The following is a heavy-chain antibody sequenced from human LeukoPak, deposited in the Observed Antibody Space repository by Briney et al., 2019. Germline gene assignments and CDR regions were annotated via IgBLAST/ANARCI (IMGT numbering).Heavy chain of an antibody. Sequence: GGSLRLSCAASGFTFSSYGVHWVRQAPGKGLEWVAVIWYDGSNTYYADSVKGRFTISRDNSKNTLYLQMNSLRAEDTAVYYCARETPSLYGDYYYGMDVWGQGTTVTVSS. CDR2: IWYDGSNT. D-gene: IGHD4-17*01. CDR3: ARETPSLYGDYYYGMDV. J-gene: IGHJ6*02. CDR1: GFTFSSYG. V-gene: IGHV3-33*01.